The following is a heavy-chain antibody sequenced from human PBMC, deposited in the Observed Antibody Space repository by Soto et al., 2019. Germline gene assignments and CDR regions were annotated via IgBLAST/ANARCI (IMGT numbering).Heavy chain of an antibody. V-gene: IGHV3-48*02. D-gene: IGHD3-10*01. Sequence: GGSLRLSCAASGFTLSTYSLNWVRQAPRKGLEWLSYISGSSNTIYYADSVKGRFTISRDNAKNSLYLQMNSLRDEDTAVYFCAWGCDHQYGQDVWGQGTTVTVSS. CDR1: GFTLSTYS. CDR2: ISGSSNTI. CDR3: AWGCDHQYGQDV. J-gene: IGHJ6*02.